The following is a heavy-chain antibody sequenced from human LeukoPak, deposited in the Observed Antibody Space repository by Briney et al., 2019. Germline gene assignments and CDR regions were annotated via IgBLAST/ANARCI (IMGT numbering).Heavy chain of an antibody. CDR2: ISNDGSNK. J-gene: IGHJ6*02. CDR1: GFTFSSYG. CDR3: TEGRNSGYEYYCGMDV. Sequence: GRSLRLSCAASGFTFSSYGMHWVRQAPGKGLEWVAFISNDGSNKYYAESVKGRCTISRDNFENTVLLQVNSLRAEDMAVYYCTEGRNSGYEYYCGMDVWGQGTTVTVSS. D-gene: IGHD5-12*01. V-gene: IGHV3-30*18.